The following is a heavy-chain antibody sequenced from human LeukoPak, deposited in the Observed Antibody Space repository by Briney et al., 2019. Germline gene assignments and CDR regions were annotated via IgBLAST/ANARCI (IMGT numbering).Heavy chain of an antibody. V-gene: IGHV3-23*01. CDR3: AKAIDLTINWYLFDY. CDR1: EFTFNRYD. Sequence: TGGSLRLSCAASEFTFNRYDMSWVRQAPGKGLEWVSTISGSGERTYYADSVKGRFTISRDNSKNTLHLQMNSLRAEDTAVYYCAKAIDLTINWYLFDYWGQGTLVTVSS. J-gene: IGHJ4*02. D-gene: IGHD1-1*01. CDR2: ISGSGERT.